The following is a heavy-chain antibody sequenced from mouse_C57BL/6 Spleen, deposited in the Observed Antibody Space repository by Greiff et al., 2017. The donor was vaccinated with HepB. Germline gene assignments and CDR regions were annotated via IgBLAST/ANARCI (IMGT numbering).Heavy chain of an antibody. Sequence: QVQLQQSGAELAKPGASVKLSCKASGYTFTSYWMHWVKQRPGQGLEWIGYINPSSGDTKYNQKFKDKATLTADKSSSTAYMHLSSLTYEDSAVYACERCNLMITTIMDYWGQGTSVTVSS. CDR1: GYTFTSYW. CDR2: INPSSGDT. D-gene: IGHD2-4*01. V-gene: IGHV1-7*01. CDR3: ERCNLMITTIMDY. J-gene: IGHJ4*01.